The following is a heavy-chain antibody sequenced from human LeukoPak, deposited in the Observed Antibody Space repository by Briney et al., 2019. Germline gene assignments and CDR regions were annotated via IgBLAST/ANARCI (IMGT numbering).Heavy chain of an antibody. CDR2: ISYDGSNK. J-gene: IGHJ4*02. CDR1: EFTFSSYA. CDR3: ARARIVATSLGY. V-gene: IGHV3-30*04. Sequence: GRSLRLSCAASEFTFSSYAMHWVRQAPGKGLEWVAVISYDGSNKYYADSVKGRFTISRDNSKNTLYLQMNSLRAGDTAVYYCARARIVATSLGYWGQGTLVTVSS. D-gene: IGHD5-12*01.